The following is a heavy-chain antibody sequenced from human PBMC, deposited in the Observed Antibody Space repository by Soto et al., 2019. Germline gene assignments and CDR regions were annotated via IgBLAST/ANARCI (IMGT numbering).Heavy chain of an antibody. D-gene: IGHD3-16*01. CDR2: TSYDGSNN. J-gene: IGHJ4*02. Sequence: QVQLVESGGGVVQPGTSLRLSCVGSGFTFRSYVIHWVRQAPGKGLEWVALTSYDGSNNFYGDSVKGRFTISRDNSRNTVELQRDSRRVEDTSLYYCARWGTTGGLEVWGQGTLVSVSS. V-gene: IGHV3-33*05. CDR1: GFTFRSYV. CDR3: ARWGTTGGLEV.